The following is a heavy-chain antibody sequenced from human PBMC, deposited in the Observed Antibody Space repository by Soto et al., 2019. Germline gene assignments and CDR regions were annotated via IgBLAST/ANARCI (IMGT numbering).Heavy chain of an antibody. V-gene: IGHV4-31*03. CDR3: ARDKWGYASSGYYAWLDP. CDR1: GGSISSGGYY. CDR2: IYYSGST. D-gene: IGHD3-22*01. J-gene: IGHJ5*02. Sequence: PSETLSLTCTVSGGSISSGGYYWSWIRQHPGKGLEWIGYIYYSGSTYYNPSLKSRVTISVDTSKNQFSLKLSSVTAADTAVYYCARDKWGYASSGYYAWLDPCGQGTLVTVSS.